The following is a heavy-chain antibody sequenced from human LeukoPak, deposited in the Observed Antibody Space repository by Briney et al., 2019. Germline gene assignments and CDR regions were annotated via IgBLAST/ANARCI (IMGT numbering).Heavy chain of an antibody. D-gene: IGHD5-18*01. J-gene: IGHJ4*02. CDR2: ISSSSYI. CDR3: AREGGGYSFDFDY. V-gene: IGHV3-21*01. Sequence: GGSLRLSCAASGFTFSSYSMNWVRQAPGKGLEWVSSISSSSYIYYADSVKGRFTISKEIAKNSMDLQMNNLRAEDTAVYYCAREGGGYSFDFDYWGQGTLVTVSS. CDR1: GFTFSSYS.